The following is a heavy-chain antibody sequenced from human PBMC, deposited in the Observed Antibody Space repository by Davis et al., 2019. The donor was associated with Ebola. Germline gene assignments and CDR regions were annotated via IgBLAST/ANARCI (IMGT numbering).Heavy chain of an antibody. CDR2: ISWNSGSI. D-gene: IGHD2-15*01. Sequence: SLKISCAASGFTFDDYAMHWVRQAPGKGLEWVSGISWNSGSIGYADSVKGRFTISRDNAKNSLYLQMNSLRAEDTALYYCAKESLLRYFDYWGQGTLVTVSS. V-gene: IGHV3-9*01. CDR1: GFTFDDYA. J-gene: IGHJ4*02. CDR3: AKESLLRYFDY.